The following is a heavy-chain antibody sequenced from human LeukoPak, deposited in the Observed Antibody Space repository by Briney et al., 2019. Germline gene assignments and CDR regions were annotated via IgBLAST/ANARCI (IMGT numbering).Heavy chain of an antibody. J-gene: IGHJ6*03. CDR3: ARGRTPGYCSSTSCYRARYMDV. CDR1: GDSISSSSYY. Sequence: SETLSLTCTVSGDSISSSSYYWGWIRQPPGKGLEWIGEINHSGSTNYNPSLKSRVTISVDTSKNQFSLKLSSVTAADTAVYYCARGRTPGYCSSTSCYRARYMDVWGKGTTVTVSS. CDR2: INHSGST. D-gene: IGHD2-2*02. V-gene: IGHV4-39*07.